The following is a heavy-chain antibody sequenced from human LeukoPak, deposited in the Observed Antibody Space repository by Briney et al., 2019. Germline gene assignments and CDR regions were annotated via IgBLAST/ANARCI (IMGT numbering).Heavy chain of an antibody. D-gene: IGHD3-9*01. CDR2: IDSDGSST. CDR1: GFTFSSYW. Sequence: GGSLRLSCAASGFTFSSYWMHWVRQAPGKGLVWVSRIDSDGSSTSYADSVKGRFTISRDNAKNTLYLQMNSLSAEDTAVYYCARDHYDILTGRTVDYWGQGTLVTVSS. V-gene: IGHV3-74*01. CDR3: ARDHYDILTGRTVDY. J-gene: IGHJ4*02.